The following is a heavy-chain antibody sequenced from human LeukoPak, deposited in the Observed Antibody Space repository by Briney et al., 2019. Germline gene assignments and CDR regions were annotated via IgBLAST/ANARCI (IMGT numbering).Heavy chain of an antibody. CDR3: ARGLASGYPPIPFDY. CDR1: GGSFDGYY. D-gene: IGHD3-3*01. V-gene: IGHV4-34*01. J-gene: IGHJ4*02. CDR2: ITYDGST. Sequence: SSETLSLTCAVFGGSFDGYYWSWIRQPPGKGLEWIGEITYDGSTNYNPSLKSRVTISVDTSKIQFTLDLSSVTAADTAVYYCARGLASGYPPIPFDYWGQGTLVTVSS.